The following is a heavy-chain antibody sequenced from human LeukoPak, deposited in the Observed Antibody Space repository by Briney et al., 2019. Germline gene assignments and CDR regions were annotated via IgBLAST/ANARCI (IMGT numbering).Heavy chain of an antibody. CDR1: GFTFSSYG. D-gene: IGHD2-2*01. V-gene: IGHV3-30*02. Sequence: PGGSLRLSCAAPGFTFSSYGMHWVRQAPGKGLEWVAFIRNDGSNKYYADSVKGRFTISRDNSKNTLYLQMNSLRAEDTAVYYCAKDGGIVVVPAPIDYWGQGTLVTVSS. CDR3: AKDGGIVVVPAPIDY. CDR2: IRNDGSNK. J-gene: IGHJ4*02.